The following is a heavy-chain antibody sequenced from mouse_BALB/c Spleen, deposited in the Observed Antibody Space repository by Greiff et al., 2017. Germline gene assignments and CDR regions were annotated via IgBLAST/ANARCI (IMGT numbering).Heavy chain of an antibody. V-gene: IGHV6-6*02. CDR3: TRGYDYLFAY. Sequence: EVKLMESGGGLVQPGGSMKLSCVASGFTFSNYWMNWVRQSPEKGLEWVAEIRLKSNNYATHYAESVKGRFTISRDDSKSSVYLQMNNLRAEDTGIYYCTRGYDYLFAYWGQGTLVTVSA. CDR1: GFTFSNYW. CDR2: IRLKSNNYAT. J-gene: IGHJ3*01. D-gene: IGHD2-4*01.